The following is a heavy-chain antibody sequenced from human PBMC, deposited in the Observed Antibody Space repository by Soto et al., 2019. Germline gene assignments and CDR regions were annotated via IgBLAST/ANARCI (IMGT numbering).Heavy chain of an antibody. CDR2: ISAYNGNT. V-gene: IGHV1-18*01. Sequence: ASVKVSCEDSGYRFTSYGISWVRQAPGQGLEWMGWISAYNGNTNYAQKLQGRVTMTTDTSTSTAYMELRSLRSDDTAVYYCARGGYYDILTGYYSGPHYFDYWGQGTLVTVSS. CDR1: GYRFTSYG. CDR3: ARGGYYDILTGYYSGPHYFDY. D-gene: IGHD3-9*01. J-gene: IGHJ4*02.